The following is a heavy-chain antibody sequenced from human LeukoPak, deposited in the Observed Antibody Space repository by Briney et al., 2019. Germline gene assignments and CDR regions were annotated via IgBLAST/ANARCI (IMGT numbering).Heavy chain of an antibody. J-gene: IGHJ4*02. CDR1: GFTFSSYS. CDR2: ISSSSSTI. CDR3: TTDPPEGE. Sequence: GGSLRLSCAASGFTFSSYSMNWVRQAPGKGLEWVSYISSSSSTISYADSVKGRFTISRDNAKNSLHLQMNSLRAEDTAVYYCTTDPPEGEWGQGTLVTVSS. V-gene: IGHV3-48*01. D-gene: IGHD3-16*01.